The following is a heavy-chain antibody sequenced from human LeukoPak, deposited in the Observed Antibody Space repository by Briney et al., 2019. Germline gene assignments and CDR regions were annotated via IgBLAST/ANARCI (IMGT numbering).Heavy chain of an antibody. CDR1: GYSFTDYY. J-gene: IGHJ4*02. CDR2: INSKSGGT. Sequence: ASVKVSCKASGYSFTDYYMHWVRQAPGQGLEWMGWINSKSGGTNYAQKFQGRVTMTRDTSISTAYMELSRLRSDDTAVYYCASANFGDEGFDYWGQGPLVTVSS. V-gene: IGHV1-2*02. D-gene: IGHD3-10*01. CDR3: ASANFGDEGFDY.